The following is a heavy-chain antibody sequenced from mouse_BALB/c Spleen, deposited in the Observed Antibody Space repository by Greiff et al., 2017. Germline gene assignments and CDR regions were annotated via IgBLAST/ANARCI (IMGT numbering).Heavy chain of an antibody. CDR1: GYTFTNYW. CDR2: IYPGGGYT. V-gene: IGHV1-63*02. D-gene: IGHD2-14*01. J-gene: IGHJ2*01. Sequence: VKLVESGAELVRPGTSVKISCKASGYTFTNYWLGWVKQRPGHGLEWIGDIYPGGGYTNYNEKFKGKATLTADTSSSTAYMQLSSLTSEDSAVYFCARGRYDVLDYWGQGTTLTVSS. CDR3: ARGRYDVLDY.